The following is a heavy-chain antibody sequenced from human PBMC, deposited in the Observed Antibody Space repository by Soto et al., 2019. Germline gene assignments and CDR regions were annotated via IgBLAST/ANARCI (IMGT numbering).Heavy chain of an antibody. CDR1: GFSLSTSGMC. V-gene: IGHV2-70*11. D-gene: IGHD6-6*01. CDR2: IDWDDDK. J-gene: IGHJ6*02. CDR3: ARLVLPLDYYVMDV. Sequence: SGPTLVNPTQTLTLTCTFSGFSLSTSGMCVSWIRQPPGKALEWLARIDWDDDKYYNTSLKTRLTISKDTSKNQVVLTMTNMDPVDTATFYCARLVLPLDYYVMDVWGQGTTVPVSS.